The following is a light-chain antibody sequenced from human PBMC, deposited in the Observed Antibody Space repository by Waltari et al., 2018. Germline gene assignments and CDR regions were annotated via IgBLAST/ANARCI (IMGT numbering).Light chain of an antibody. CDR1: QSVSSNY. CDR2: DAS. CDR3: QQYGRSPWT. Sequence: FVLTQSPGTLSLFPGERVTLSCRASQSVSSNYLAWYQQKPGQAPRLLIYDASNRATGIADRFSGSGSETDFTLTISRLEPEDVAVYYCQQYGRSPWTFGQGTKVEIK. V-gene: IGKV3-20*01. J-gene: IGKJ1*01.